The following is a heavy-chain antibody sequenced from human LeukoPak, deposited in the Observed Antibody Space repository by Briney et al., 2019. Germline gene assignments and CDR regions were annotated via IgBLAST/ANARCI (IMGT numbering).Heavy chain of an antibody. CDR3: ARHFAYSSSSYFDY. D-gene: IGHD6-6*01. CDR1: GSSVSNYY. J-gene: IGHJ4*02. V-gene: IGHV4-59*08. CDR2: VYYTGST. Sequence: PSETLSLTCSVSGSSVSNYYWSWIRQPPGKGLEWIGYVYYTGSTNYNPSLKSRVTMFEDKSKNQFSLRLYSVTVADTAVYYCARHFAYSSSSYFDYWGQGSRVTVSS.